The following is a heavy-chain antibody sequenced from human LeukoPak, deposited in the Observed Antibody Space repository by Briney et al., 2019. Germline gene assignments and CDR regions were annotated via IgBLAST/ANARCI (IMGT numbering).Heavy chain of an antibody. V-gene: IGHV3-15*01. Sequence: PGESLRLSCAASGFTFSNNWMSWVRQAPGKGLEWVGRIKSKSEGGTTDYSEPVRGRFTISRDDSQNPLYLQMNSLISEDTAVYYCVTDTRTGLSGWFGYFQHWGQGTLVTVSS. J-gene: IGHJ1*01. CDR1: GFTFSNNW. CDR3: VTDTRTGLSGWFGYFQH. CDR2: IKSKSEGGTT. D-gene: IGHD6-19*01.